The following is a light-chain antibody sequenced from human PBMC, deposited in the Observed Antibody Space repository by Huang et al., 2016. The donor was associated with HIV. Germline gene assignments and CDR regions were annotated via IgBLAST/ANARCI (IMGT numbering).Light chain of an antibody. J-gene: IGKJ1*01. Sequence: DIIMTQSPDSLAVSLGERATHNCRSSQSVYSSSTSKDYMALFQQKPGQPPRLLLFLASTREAGVPDRFTGSGSGTHFTLTIASLEAEDAAIYYCQQYYSSPQTFGQGTRVEVK. CDR1: QSVYSSSTSKDY. V-gene: IGKV4-1*01. CDR2: LAS. CDR3: QQYYSSPQT.